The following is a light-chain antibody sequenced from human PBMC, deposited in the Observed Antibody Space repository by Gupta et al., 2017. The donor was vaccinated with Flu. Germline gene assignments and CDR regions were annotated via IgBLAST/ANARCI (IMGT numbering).Light chain of an antibody. CDR1: QDVINY. V-gene: IGKV1-8*01. Sequence: PSSLSASTGDRVTITWRASQDVINYLAWYQQKPGKAPNLLIYAASTVKSGVPSRFSGSGSGTDFTLIISSRQSEDFATYYCQHEVSSPRTFGRGTKVDIK. CDR2: AAS. CDR3: QHEVSSPRT. J-gene: IGKJ4*01.